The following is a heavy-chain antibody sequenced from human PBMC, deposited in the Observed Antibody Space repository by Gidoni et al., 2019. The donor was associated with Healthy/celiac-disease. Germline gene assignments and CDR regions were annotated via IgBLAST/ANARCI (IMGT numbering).Heavy chain of an antibody. Sequence: EVQLLESGGGLVQPGGSLRLSCAASGFPFSSYAMSWVRQAPGKGLEWVSAISGSGGSTYYADSVKGRFTISRDNSKNTLYLQMNSLRAEDTAVYYCAKGVSRSGWSDYWGQGTLVTVSS. D-gene: IGHD6-19*01. CDR3: AKGVSRSGWSDY. J-gene: IGHJ4*02. V-gene: IGHV3-23*01. CDR2: ISGSGGST. CDR1: GFPFSSYA.